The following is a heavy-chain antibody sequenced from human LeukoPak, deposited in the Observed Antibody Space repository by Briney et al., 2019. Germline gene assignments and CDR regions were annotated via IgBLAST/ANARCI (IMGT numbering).Heavy chain of an antibody. D-gene: IGHD3-22*01. V-gene: IGHV3-66*01. CDR2: IYSGGST. J-gene: IGHJ4*02. CDR1: GFTVSSNY. CDR3: AAKVLVINYYFDY. Sequence: PGGSLRLSCAASGFTVSSNYMSWVRQAPGKGLEWVSVIYSGGSTYYADSVKGRFTISRDSSKNTLYLQMNSLRAEDTAVYYCAAKVLVINYYFDYWGQGSLVTVSS.